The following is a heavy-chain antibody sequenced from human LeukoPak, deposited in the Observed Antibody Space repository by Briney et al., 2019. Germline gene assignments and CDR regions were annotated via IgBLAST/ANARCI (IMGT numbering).Heavy chain of an antibody. CDR2: IYHSGST. Sequence: SSETLSLTCTVSGYSISSGYYWGWIRQPPGKGLEWIGSIYHSGSTYYNPSLKSRVTISVDTSKNQFSLKLSSVTAADTAVYSCAREPFYEVVPAVFDYWGQGTLVTVSS. D-gene: IGHD2-2*01. J-gene: IGHJ4*02. V-gene: IGHV4-38-2*02. CDR1: GYSISSGYY. CDR3: AREPFYEVVPAVFDY.